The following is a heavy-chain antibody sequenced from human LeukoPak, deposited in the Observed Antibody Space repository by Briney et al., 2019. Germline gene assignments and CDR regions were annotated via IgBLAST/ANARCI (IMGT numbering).Heavy chain of an antibody. D-gene: IGHD5-18*01. J-gene: IGHJ3*02. CDR2: ISPNSGDT. V-gene: IGHV1-2*06. Sequence: ASVKVSCKASGYNFIAYYIHWVRQAPGQGLEWMGRISPNSGDTSYAQNFQGRVTMTRDTSISTAYMELSRLRSDDTAVYFCARDYRMIYSYGYDAFDIWGQGTMVTVSS. CDR1: GYNFIAYY. CDR3: ARDYRMIYSYGYDAFDI.